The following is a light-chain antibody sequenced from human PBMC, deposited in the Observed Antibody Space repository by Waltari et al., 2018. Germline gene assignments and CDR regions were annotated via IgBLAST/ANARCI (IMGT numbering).Light chain of an antibody. CDR3: QTWDISDGVV. J-gene: IGLJ2*01. V-gene: IGLV3-1*01. CDR2: QDT. Sequence: SYDLTQTPSVSVSPGQTVNIPCSGHHLGDNYVCWYQQKPGQSPLLVLYQDTKRPSGIPERFSGSNSGNTATLTISGAQVMDEADYYCQTWDISDGVVFGGGTKLTIL. CDR1: HLGDNY.